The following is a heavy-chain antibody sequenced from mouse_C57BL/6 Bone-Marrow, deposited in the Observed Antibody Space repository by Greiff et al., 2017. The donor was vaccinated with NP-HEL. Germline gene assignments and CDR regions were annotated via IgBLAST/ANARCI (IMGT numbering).Heavy chain of an antibody. Sequence: EVKLVESGEGLVKPGGSLKLSCAASGFTFSSYAMSWVRQTPEQRLEWVAYISSGGDYIYYADTVKGRFTISRDNARNTLYLQMSSLKSEDTAMYYCTRDSGYGSSSYYAMDYWGQGTSVTVSS. D-gene: IGHD1-1*01. J-gene: IGHJ4*01. CDR2: ISSGGDYI. CDR1: GFTFSSYA. V-gene: IGHV5-9-1*02. CDR3: TRDSGYGSSSYYAMDY.